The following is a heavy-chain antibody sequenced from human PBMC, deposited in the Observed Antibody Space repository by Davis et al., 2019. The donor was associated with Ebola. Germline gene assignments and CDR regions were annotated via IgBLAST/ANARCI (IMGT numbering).Heavy chain of an antibody. D-gene: IGHD5-18*01. Sequence: GGSLRLSCAASGFTFSSYSMNWVRQAPGKGLEWVSSISSSSSYIYYADSVKGRFTISRDNAKNSLYLQMNSLRDEDTAVYYCARHTAMVYYYYYGMDVWGKGTTVTVSS. CDR1: GFTFSSYS. J-gene: IGHJ6*04. V-gene: IGHV3-21*01. CDR3: ARHTAMVYYYYYGMDV. CDR2: ISSSSSYI.